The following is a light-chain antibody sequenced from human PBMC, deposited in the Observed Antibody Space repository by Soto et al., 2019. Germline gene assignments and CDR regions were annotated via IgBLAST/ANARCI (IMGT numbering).Light chain of an antibody. CDR2: GAS. CDR3: QQYGLSPWT. CDR1: QSVSSN. J-gene: IGKJ1*01. Sequence: EIVMTQSPATLSVSPGERATLSCRASQSVSSNLAWYQQKPGQAPRLLIYGASTRATGIPAKFSGGGSGTEFTLTISSLQSEDFAIYYCQQYGLSPWTFGQGTKVEIK. V-gene: IGKV3-15*01.